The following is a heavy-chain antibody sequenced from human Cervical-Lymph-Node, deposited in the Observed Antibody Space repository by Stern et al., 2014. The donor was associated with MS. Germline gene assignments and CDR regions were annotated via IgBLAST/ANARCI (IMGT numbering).Heavy chain of an antibody. CDR1: GGSISSHF. CDR2: MYHSGSP. D-gene: IGHD4-17*01. J-gene: IGHJ4*02. V-gene: IGHV4-59*11. CDR3: ARDAVTGERD. Sequence: QVQLQESGPGLVKPSETLSLTCSVSGGSISSHFWSWIRQPPGKGLEWIGYMYHSGSPNYNPSLKSRVTLSVDTSKNQFSLKLKSVTAADTAVYYCARDAVTGERDWGQGALVTVSS.